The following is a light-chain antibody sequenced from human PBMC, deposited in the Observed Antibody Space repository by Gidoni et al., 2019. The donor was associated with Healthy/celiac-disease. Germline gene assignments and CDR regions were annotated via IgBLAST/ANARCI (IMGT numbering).Light chain of an antibody. CDR1: QSISSW. V-gene: IGKV1-5*03. CDR2: KAS. J-gene: IGKJ1*01. CDR3: QQYNSYSWT. Sequence: DIQMTQSPSTLSASVGDRVTITCRASQSISSWWAWYQQKPGKAPKLLIYKASSLESGVPSRFSGSGSGTEFTPTISSLQPDDFATYYCQQYNSYSWTFXQXTKVEIK.